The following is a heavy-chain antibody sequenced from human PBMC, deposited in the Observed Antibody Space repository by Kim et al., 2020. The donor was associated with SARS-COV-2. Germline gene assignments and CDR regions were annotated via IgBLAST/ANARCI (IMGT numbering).Heavy chain of an antibody. CDR1: GGSLSGYY. CDR2: ITHNGDT. V-gene: IGHV4-34*01. J-gene: IGHJ6*02. D-gene: IGHD3-9*01. Sequence: SETLSLTCAVYGGSLSGYYWSWIRQPPGKGLEWIGEITHNGDTNCNPSLKSRVIISRDASKNQYSLKLTSVTAADTAVYYCARGPRYFDWTLSCYYYGMDVLSPCTQVTVSS. CDR3: ARGPRYFDWTLSCYYYGMDV.